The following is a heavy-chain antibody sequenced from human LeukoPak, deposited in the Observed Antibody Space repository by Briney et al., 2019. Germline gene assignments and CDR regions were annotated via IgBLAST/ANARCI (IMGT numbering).Heavy chain of an antibody. D-gene: IGHD3-22*01. J-gene: IGHJ4*02. Sequence: GASVKVSCKASGGTFSSYAISWVRQAPGQGLEWMGGIIPIFGTANYAQKFQGRVTITADESTSTAYMELSSLRAEDTAVYCCARDRLEYYYDTSGHFWGQGTLVTVSS. V-gene: IGHV1-69*13. CDR2: IIPIFGTA. CDR3: ARDRLEYYYDTSGHF. CDR1: GGTFSSYA.